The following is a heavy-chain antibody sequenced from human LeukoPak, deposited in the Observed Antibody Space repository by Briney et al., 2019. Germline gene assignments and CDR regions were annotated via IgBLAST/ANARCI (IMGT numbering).Heavy chain of an antibody. CDR1: GYTFTGYY. Sequence: ASVKVSCKASGYTFTGYYIHWVRQAPGQGLEWMGWIDPNSGGTSYAQKFQGRVTMTRDTSISTAYMELNRLRSDDTAVYYCARDSYYDFWSGYPTPAYYFDYWGQGTLVTVSS. V-gene: IGHV1-2*02. CDR2: IDPNSGGT. D-gene: IGHD3-3*01. CDR3: ARDSYYDFWSGYPTPAYYFDY. J-gene: IGHJ4*02.